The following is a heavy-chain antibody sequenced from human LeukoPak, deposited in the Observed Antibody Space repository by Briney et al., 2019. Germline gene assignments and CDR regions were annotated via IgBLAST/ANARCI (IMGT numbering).Heavy chain of an antibody. CDR1: GFTFSSYG. V-gene: IGHV3-30*18. Sequence: SGGSLTLSCAASGFTFSSYGMHWVRKAPGKGLEWVAVISSDGSDKYYADSVKGRFTISRDNSKNTLYLQMNSLRAEDTAVYYCAKDRAWIQLWNDWGQGTLVTVSS. D-gene: IGHD5-18*01. CDR2: ISSDGSDK. CDR3: AKDRAWIQLWND. J-gene: IGHJ4*02.